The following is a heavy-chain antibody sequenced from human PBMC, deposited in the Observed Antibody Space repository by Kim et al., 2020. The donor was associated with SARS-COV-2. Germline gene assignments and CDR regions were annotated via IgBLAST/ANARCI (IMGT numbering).Heavy chain of an antibody. J-gene: IGHJ6*02. CDR1: GYTFTGYY. CDR2: INPNSGGT. D-gene: IGHD3-10*01. V-gene: IGHV1-2*02. Sequence: ASVKVSCKASGYTFTGYYMHWVRQAPGQGLEWMGWINPNSGGTNYAQKFQGRVTMTRDTSISTAYMELSRLRSDDTAVYYCARDSISNRRYYYGSGTRGMDVWGQGTTVTVSS. CDR3: ARDSISNRRYYYGSGTRGMDV.